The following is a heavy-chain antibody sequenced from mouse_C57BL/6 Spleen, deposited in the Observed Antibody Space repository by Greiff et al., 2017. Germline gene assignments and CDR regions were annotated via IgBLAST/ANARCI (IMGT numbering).Heavy chain of an antibody. D-gene: IGHD2-3*01. CDR1: GYTFTSYW. CDR2: INPSYGGT. J-gene: IGHJ2*01. V-gene: IGHV1-53*01. Sequence: QVHVKQPGTELVKPGASVKLSCKASGYTFTSYWMHRVKQRPGQGLEWIGNINPSYGGTNYNEKFKSKATLTVDKSSSTAYMQLSSLTSEDSAVYYCARFGDDGYYFGYWGQGTTLTVSS. CDR3: ARFGDDGYYFGY.